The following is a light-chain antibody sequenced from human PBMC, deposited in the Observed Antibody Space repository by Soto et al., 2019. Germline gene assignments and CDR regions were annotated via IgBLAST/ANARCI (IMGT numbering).Light chain of an antibody. CDR1: SSDVGRYNY. V-gene: IGLV2-8*01. Sequence: QSALTQPPSASGSPGQSVTISCTGTSSDVGRYNYVSWFQQHPGKAPKFMIYEVSKRPSGVPDRFSGSKSGNTASLTVSGLQAEDEADYYCRSYAVMTVIFGGGTKLTVL. CDR2: EVS. J-gene: IGLJ2*01. CDR3: RSYAVMTVI.